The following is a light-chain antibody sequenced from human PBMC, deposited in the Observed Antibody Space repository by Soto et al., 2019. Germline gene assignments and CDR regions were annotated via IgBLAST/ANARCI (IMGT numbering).Light chain of an antibody. CDR1: SSDVGGYDY. J-gene: IGLJ2*01. CDR3: SSYTTLITVV. Sequence: QSALTQPPSASGSPGQTVTISCTGTSSDVGGYDYASWYQQHPGEAPKLIIYEVTKRPSGVPDRFSGSKSGNTASLTVSGLQAEDEADYYCSSYTTLITVVFGGGTKLTVL. CDR2: EVT. V-gene: IGLV2-8*01.